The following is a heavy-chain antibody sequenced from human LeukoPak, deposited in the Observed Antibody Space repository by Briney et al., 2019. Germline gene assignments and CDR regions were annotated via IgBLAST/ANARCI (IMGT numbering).Heavy chain of an antibody. V-gene: IGHV3-30-3*01. CDR2: ISYDGSNK. Sequence: GRSLRLSCAASGFTFSSHAMHWVRQAPGKGLEWVAVISYDGSNKYYADSVKGRFTISRDNSKNTLYLQMNSLRAEDTAVYYCAREGSNYGCFDYWGQGTLVTVSS. J-gene: IGHJ4*02. CDR3: AREGSNYGCFDY. CDR1: GFTFSSHA. D-gene: IGHD4-17*01.